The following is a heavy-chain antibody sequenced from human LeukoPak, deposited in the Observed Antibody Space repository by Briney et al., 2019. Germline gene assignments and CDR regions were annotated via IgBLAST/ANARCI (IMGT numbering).Heavy chain of an antibody. CDR2: LNHSGST. V-gene: IGHV4-34*01. D-gene: IGHD2-15*01. CDR1: GGSFSGYY. Sequence: SETLSLTCAVYGGSFSGYYWSWIRQPPGKGLEWIGELNHSGSTNYNPSLKSRVTISVDTSKNQFSLKLSSVTAADTAVYYCARAKGYCSGGSCYSLYGAFDIWGQGTMVTVSS. CDR3: ARAKGYCSGGSCYSLYGAFDI. J-gene: IGHJ3*02.